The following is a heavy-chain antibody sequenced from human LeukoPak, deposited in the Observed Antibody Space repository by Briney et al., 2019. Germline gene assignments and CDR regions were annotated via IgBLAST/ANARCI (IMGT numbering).Heavy chain of an antibody. CDR1: GGSISSSSYY. D-gene: IGHD6-19*01. CDR3: ARLRRRGWSFDY. Sequence: SETLSLTCTVSGGSISSSSYYWGWIRQPPGKGLEWIGSIYYSGSTYYNPSLKSRVTISVDTSKNQFSLKLSSVTAADTAVYYCARLRRRGWSFDYWGQGTLVTVSS. J-gene: IGHJ4*02. V-gene: IGHV4-39*07. CDR2: IYYSGST.